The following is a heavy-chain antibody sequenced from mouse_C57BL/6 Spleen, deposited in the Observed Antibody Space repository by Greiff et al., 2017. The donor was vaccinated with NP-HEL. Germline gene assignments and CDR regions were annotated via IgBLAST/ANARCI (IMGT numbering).Heavy chain of an antibody. CDR1: GYTFTSYW. Sequence: QVQLQPPGAELVRPGSSVKLSCKASGYTFTSYWMHWVKQRPIQGLDWIGNIDPSDSETHYNHKFKDKATLTVDKSSSTAYMQLSSLTFEDSAVYYCTREEFITTVVGYFDVWGTGTTVTVSS. J-gene: IGHJ1*03. D-gene: IGHD1-1*01. CDR2: IDPSDSET. V-gene: IGHV1-52*01. CDR3: TREEFITTVVGYFDV.